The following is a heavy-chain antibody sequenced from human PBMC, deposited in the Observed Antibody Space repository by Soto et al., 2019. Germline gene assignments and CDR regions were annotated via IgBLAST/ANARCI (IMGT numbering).Heavy chain of an antibody. J-gene: IGHJ6*02. V-gene: IGHV3-49*04. CDR1: GFTFANYA. CDR3: TRGFVGGSYSSLGYYYYYGMDV. CDR2: IRSKAYGGAT. D-gene: IGHD3-10*01. Sequence: GGSLSLSCTTSGFTFANYAMSWVRQAPGKGLEWVGFIRSKAYGGATEYAASVKGRFTISRDDSKSIAYLQMNSLKTEDTAVYYCTRGFVGGSYSSLGYYYYYGMDVWGQGTTVTVSS.